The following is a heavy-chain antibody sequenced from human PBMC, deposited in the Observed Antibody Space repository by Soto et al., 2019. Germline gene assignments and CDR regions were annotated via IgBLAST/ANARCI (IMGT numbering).Heavy chain of an antibody. V-gene: IGHV1-69*01. CDR1: GGTFSSYA. J-gene: IGHJ6*02. Sequence: QVQLVQSGAEVKKPGSSVKVSCKASGGTFSSYAISWVRQAPGQGLEWMGGIIPIFGTANYAQKFQGRVTITAGESTSTAYMELSSLRSEDTAVYYCARERYCSGGSCYIIFGSDYYGMDVWGQGTTVTVSS. D-gene: IGHD2-15*01. CDR3: ARERYCSGGSCYIIFGSDYYGMDV. CDR2: IIPIFGTA.